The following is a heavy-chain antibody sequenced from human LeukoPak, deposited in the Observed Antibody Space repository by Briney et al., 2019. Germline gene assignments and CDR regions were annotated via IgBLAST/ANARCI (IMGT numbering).Heavy chain of an antibody. D-gene: IGHD1-1*01. CDR1: GFTFSSYA. CDR3: ASTTPFDY. V-gene: IGHV3-30-3*01. CDR2: ISYDGSNK. Sequence: GGSLRLSCEASGFTFSSYAMHWVRQAPGKGLEWVAVISYDGSNKYYADSVKGRFTISRDNSKNTLYLQMNSLRAEDTAVYYCASTTPFDYWGQGTLVTVSS. J-gene: IGHJ4*02.